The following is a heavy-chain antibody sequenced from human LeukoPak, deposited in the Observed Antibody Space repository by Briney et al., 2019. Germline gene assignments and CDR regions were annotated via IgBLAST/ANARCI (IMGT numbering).Heavy chain of an antibody. J-gene: IGHJ4*02. Sequence: SETLSLTCTVSGGSISSSSYHWDWIRQPPGKGLEWIGNIYYSGSTNYNPSLKSRVSISVDTSKNQFSLNLSSATAADTAVYYCARLLTVYDCSSDNFVWGRGTLVTVSS. CDR2: IYYSGST. CDR3: ARLLTVYDCSSDNFV. V-gene: IGHV4-39*01. CDR1: GGSISSSSYH. D-gene: IGHD2-2*01.